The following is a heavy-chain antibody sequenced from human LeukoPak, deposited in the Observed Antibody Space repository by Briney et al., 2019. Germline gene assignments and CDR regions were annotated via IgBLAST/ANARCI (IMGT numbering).Heavy chain of an antibody. CDR1: GGTFRTFA. D-gene: IGHD4/OR15-4a*01. V-gene: IGHV1-2*02. Sequence: ASVKVSCKASGGTFRTFAISWVRQAPGQGLEWMGWVNPNSSGANYAQKFQGRVIMTRDTSISTAYMELTRLTSNDTAVYFCARVETMLHPFDVWGQGTMVTVSS. CDR3: ARVETMLHPFDV. CDR2: VNPNSSGA. J-gene: IGHJ3*01.